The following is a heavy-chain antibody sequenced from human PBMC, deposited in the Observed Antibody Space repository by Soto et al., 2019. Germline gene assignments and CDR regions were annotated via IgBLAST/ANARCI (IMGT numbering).Heavy chain of an antibody. Sequence: ASVKVSCKASGGTFSSYAISWVRHAPGQGLEWMGGIIPIFGTANYAQKFQGRVTITADESTSTAYMELSSLRSEDTAVYYCVGGYSSSSEGYYYYGMDVWGQGTTVTV. D-gene: IGHD6-6*01. J-gene: IGHJ6*02. V-gene: IGHV1-69*13. CDR3: VGGYSSSSEGYYYYGMDV. CDR1: GGTFSSYA. CDR2: IIPIFGTA.